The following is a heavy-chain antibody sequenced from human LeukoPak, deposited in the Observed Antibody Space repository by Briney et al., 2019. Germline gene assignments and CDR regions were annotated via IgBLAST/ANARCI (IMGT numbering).Heavy chain of an antibody. V-gene: IGHV3-21*01. D-gene: IGHD2-2*02. CDR1: GFTFSSYS. CDR3: ARDEPLVVPAAIRPYYYYYMDV. CDR2: ISSSSSYI. Sequence: GGSLRLSCAASGFTFSSYSMNWVRQAPGKGLEWVSSISSSSSYIYYADSVKGRFTISRDNAKNSLYLQMNSLRAEDTAVYYCARDEPLVVPAAIRPYYYYYMDVWGKGTTVTVSS. J-gene: IGHJ6*03.